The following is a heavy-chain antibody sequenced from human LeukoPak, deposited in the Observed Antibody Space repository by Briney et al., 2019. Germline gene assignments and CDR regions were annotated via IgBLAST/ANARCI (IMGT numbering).Heavy chain of an antibody. CDR3: ARDTNDYVWGSHETQNWFDP. Sequence: SETLSLTCAVSGGAISSSSYYRGWIRQPPGKGLEWIGRIYYSGSTYYNPSLKSRVTISVDPSKNQFSLKLSSVTAADTAVYYCARDTNDYVWGSHETQNWFDPWGQGTLVTVSS. J-gene: IGHJ5*02. V-gene: IGHV4-39*07. CDR1: GGAISSSSYY. CDR2: IYYSGST. D-gene: IGHD3-16*01.